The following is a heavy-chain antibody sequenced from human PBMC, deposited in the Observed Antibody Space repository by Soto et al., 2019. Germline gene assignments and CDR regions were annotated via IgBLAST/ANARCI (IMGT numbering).Heavy chain of an antibody. CDR3: AREDGGYDSNWFDP. V-gene: IGHV1-69*13. Sequence: SVKVSCKASGGTFSSYAISWVRQAPGQGLEWMGGIIPIFGTANYAQKFQGRVTITADESTSTAYMELSSLRSEDTAVYYCAREDGGYDSNWFDPWGQGTRVTVSS. CDR1: GGTFSSYA. CDR2: IIPIFGTA. J-gene: IGHJ5*02. D-gene: IGHD5-12*01.